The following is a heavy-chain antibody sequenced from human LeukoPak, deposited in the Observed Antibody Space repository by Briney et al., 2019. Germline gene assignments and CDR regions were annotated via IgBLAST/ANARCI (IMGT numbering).Heavy chain of an antibody. D-gene: IGHD1-26*01. Sequence: GGSLRLSCAASGFTFSSYEMNWVRQAPGKGLEWVSYISSSGSTIYYADSVKGRFTISRDNAKNSLYLQMNSLRAEDTAVYYCARVNSGSYGDYMDVWGKGTTVTISS. V-gene: IGHV3-48*03. CDR1: GFTFSSYE. CDR3: ARVNSGSYGDYMDV. J-gene: IGHJ6*03. CDR2: ISSSGSTI.